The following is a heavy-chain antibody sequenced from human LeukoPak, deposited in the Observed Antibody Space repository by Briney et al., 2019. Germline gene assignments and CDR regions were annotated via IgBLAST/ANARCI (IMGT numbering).Heavy chain of an antibody. V-gene: IGHV3-74*01. D-gene: IGHD3-16*01. Sequence: GGSLRLSCAASGFTFSSCWMHCVRHAPGEEQVWVSSIKSDGSSTIYAYSVKRRLTISRDNARNTLYLQMNSLRTEDTAVYYCATGDGHAFDIWGQGTMVTVSA. CDR2: IKSDGSST. CDR3: ATGDGHAFDI. CDR1: GFTFSSCW. J-gene: IGHJ3*02.